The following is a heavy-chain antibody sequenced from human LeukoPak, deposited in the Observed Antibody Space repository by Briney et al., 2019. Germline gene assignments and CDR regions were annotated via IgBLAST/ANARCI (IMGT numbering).Heavy chain of an antibody. CDR1: GFTFTKNW. CDR3: AKLGGQEVYNYYVGV. D-gene: IGHD3-16*01. V-gene: IGHV3-23*01. CDR2: IIDSGDIT. Sequence: GGSLRLSCAASGFTFTKNWMSWVRQAPGKGLEWVSGIIDSGDITYYANSVKGRFTISRDNSKNTLYLQMNSLRAEDTAVYYCAKLGGQEVYNYYVGVWGKGTTVAVSS. J-gene: IGHJ6*03.